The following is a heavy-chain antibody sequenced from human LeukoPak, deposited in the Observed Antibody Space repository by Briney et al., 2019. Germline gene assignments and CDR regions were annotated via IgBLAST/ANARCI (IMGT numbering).Heavy chain of an antibody. CDR3: ARSYSSTWKFAFDI. Sequence: GGSLRLSCAASGFTFSSYWMSWVRQAPGKGLEWVANIQPDGSEKNSVDSVKGRFTISRDNAKNSLYLQMNSLRAEDMALYYCARSYSSTWKFAFDIWGRGTMVTVSS. CDR2: IQPDGSEK. V-gene: IGHV3-7*03. J-gene: IGHJ3*02. CDR1: GFTFSSYW. D-gene: IGHD6-13*01.